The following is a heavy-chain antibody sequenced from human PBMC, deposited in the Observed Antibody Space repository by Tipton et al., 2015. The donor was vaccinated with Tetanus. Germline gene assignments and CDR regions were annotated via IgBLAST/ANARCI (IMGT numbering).Heavy chain of an antibody. D-gene: IGHD5-18*01. CDR1: GGSISSGDYY. CDR2: IYYSGST. Sequence: LRLSCPVPGGSISSGDYYWSWIRQPPGKGLEWIGYIYYSGSTYYNPSLKSRVTISGDTSKNHFSLKLSSVTAADTAVYYCARDHAVGGIQQWFRGRRELYFVYWGQGTLLTVSS. V-gene: IGHV4-30-4*01. CDR3: ARDHAVGGIQQWFRGRRELYFVY. J-gene: IGHJ4*02.